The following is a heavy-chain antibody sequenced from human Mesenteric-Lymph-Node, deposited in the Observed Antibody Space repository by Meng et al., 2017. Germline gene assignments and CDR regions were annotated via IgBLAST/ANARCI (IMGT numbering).Heavy chain of an antibody. J-gene: IGHJ3*02. V-gene: IGHV4-4*07. CDR2: IYTSGST. CDR3: ARDQYYYDSSGYRPRSLTNAFDI. Sequence: GPLRLSCTVSGGSISSYYWSWIRQPAGKGLEWIGRIYTSGSTNYNPSLKSRVTMSVDTSKNQFSLKLSSVTAADTAVYYCARDQYYYDSSGYRPRSLTNAFDIWGQGTMVTVSS. CDR1: GGSISSYY. D-gene: IGHD3-22*01.